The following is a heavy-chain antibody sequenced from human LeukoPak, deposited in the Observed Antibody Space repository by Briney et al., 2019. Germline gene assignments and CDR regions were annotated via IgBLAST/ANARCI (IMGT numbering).Heavy chain of an antibody. Sequence: ASVKVSCKASGYTFTSYYMHWVRQAPGQGLEWMGIINPSGGSTSYAQKFQGRVTMTRDTSTSTVYMELSSLRSEDTAVYYCARDMGSYSSGWYRVQTYYYYMGVWGKGTTVTVSS. CDR2: INPSGGST. CDR3: ARDMGSYSSGWYRVQTYYYYMGV. J-gene: IGHJ6*03. CDR1: GYTFTSYY. D-gene: IGHD6-19*01. V-gene: IGHV1-46*01.